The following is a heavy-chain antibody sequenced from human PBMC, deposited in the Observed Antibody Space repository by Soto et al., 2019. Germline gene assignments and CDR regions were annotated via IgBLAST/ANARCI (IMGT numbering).Heavy chain of an antibody. CDR2: ITGTGGNT. Sequence: GSLRLSCAASGFPLSTYGMTWVRQAPGKGLEWVSAITGTGGNTYYVDSVKGRFTSSRDNSKNMLYLQVNSLRVEDTAVYYCARIRGYWYGLDVWGQGTTVTVSS. CDR3: ARIRGYWYGLDV. J-gene: IGHJ6*02. V-gene: IGHV3-23*01. CDR1: GFPLSTYG.